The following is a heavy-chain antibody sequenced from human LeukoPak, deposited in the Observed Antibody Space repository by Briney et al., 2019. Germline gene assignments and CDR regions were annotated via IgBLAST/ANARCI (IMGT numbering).Heavy chain of an antibody. D-gene: IGHD5-24*01. Sequence: ASVKVSCKASGYTFTGYYMHWVRQALGQGLEWMGWINPNSGGTNYAQKFQGRVTMTRDTSISTAYMELSRLRFDDTAVYYCAAEVDMATNWVIWGQGTLVTVSS. CDR3: AAEVDMATNWVI. CDR1: GYTFTGYY. V-gene: IGHV1-2*02. CDR2: INPNSGGT. J-gene: IGHJ4*02.